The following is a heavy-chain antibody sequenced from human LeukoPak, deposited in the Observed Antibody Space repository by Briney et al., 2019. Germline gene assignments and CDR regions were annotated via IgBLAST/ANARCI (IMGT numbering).Heavy chain of an antibody. CDR1: GGSFSGYY. V-gene: IGHV4-34*01. D-gene: IGHD6-13*01. Sequence: SDTLSLTCAVYGGSFSGYYWSWIRQPPGKGLEWIREINHSGSTNYNPSLQSRATISVDTSKNQFSLTLSSVTAADTAVYYCARGGSYSRGYYYYYMDVWGKGTTVTVSS. CDR2: INHSGST. CDR3: ARGGSYSRGYYYYYMDV. J-gene: IGHJ6*03.